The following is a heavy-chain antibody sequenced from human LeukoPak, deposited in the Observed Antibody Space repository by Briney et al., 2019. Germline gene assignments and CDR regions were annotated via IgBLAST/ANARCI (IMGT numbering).Heavy chain of an antibody. V-gene: IGHV4-30-2*01. CDR1: GGSISSGGYS. J-gene: IGHJ4*02. D-gene: IGHD2-15*01. CDR2: IYHSGST. Sequence: SQTLSLTCAVSGGSISSGGYSWSWLRQPPGKGLEWIGYIYHSGSTYYNPSLKSRVTISVDRTHNQFSLKLSSVTAADTGVYYCARVVDCSGGSCPRGYFDYWGQGTLVTVSS. CDR3: ARVVDCSGGSCPRGYFDY.